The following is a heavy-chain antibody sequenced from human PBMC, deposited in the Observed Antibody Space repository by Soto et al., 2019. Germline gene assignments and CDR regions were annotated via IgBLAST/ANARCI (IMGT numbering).Heavy chain of an antibody. CDR2: IYSSGST. CDR3: ARGKRFSDWFDP. V-gene: IGHV4-4*07. J-gene: IGHJ5*02. CDR1: GGAISGYY. Sequence: SETLSLTCTVTGGAISGYYWTWIRQSDGEGLEWIGRIYSSGSTNYNPSLKSRVTISLDTSMNYFSLRLSSVTAADTAVYYCARGKRFSDWFDPWGQGTLVTVSS. D-gene: IGHD3-3*01.